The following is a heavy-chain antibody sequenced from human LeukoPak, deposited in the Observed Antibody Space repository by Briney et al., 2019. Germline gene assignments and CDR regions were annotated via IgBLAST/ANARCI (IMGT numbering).Heavy chain of an antibody. J-gene: IGHJ6*02. V-gene: IGHV4-59*01. D-gene: IGHD3-10*01. CDR1: GGSISSYY. Sequence: SETLSLTCTVSGGSISSYYWSWIRQPPGKGLEWIGYIYYSGSTNYNPSLKSRVTISVDTSKNQFSLKLSSVTAADTAVYYCARVGMVRGVIINSGMDVWGQGTTVTVPS. CDR2: IYYSGST. CDR3: ARVGMVRGVIINSGMDV.